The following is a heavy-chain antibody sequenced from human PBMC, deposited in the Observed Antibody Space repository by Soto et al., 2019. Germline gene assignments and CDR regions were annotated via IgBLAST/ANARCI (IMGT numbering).Heavy chain of an antibody. CDR2: IYYSGST. J-gene: IGHJ4*02. CDR1: DGFIRSRY. Sequence: SETLSRTCTDSDGFIRSRYRSWIRQPPGQGLEWIGYIYYSGSTNYNPSLKSRVTISVDTSKNQFSLKLSSVTAADTAVYYCARRYCSSTSCSLDYWGQGTLVTVSS. V-gene: IGHV4-59*08. D-gene: IGHD2-2*01. CDR3: ARRYCSSTSCSLDY.